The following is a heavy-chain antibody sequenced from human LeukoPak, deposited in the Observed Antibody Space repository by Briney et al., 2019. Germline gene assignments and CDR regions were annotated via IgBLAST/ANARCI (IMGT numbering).Heavy chain of an antibody. J-gene: IGHJ6*03. CDR2: IYTSGST. CDR1: GGSISSYY. CDR3: ARDARYGSGSYYNDYYYYYMDV. V-gene: IGHV4-4*07. Sequence: SETLSLTCTVSGGSISSYYWSWIRQPAGRGLEWIGRIYTSGSTNYNPSLKSRVTMSVDTSKNQFSLKLSSVTAADTAVYYCARDARYGSGSYYNDYYYYYMDVWGKGTTVTVSS. D-gene: IGHD3-10*01.